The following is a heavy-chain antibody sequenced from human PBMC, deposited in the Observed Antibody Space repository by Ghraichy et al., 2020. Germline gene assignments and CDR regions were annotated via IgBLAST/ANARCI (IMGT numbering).Heavy chain of an antibody. CDR2: MNPNSGNT. Sequence: ASVKVSCKASGYTFTSYDINWVRQATGQGLEWMGWMNPNSGNTGYAQKFQGRVTMTRNTSISTAYMELSSLRSEDTAVYYCARGQVVRGVIKLLFDYWGQGTLVTVSS. V-gene: IGHV1-8*01. CDR3: ARGQVVRGVIKLLFDY. D-gene: IGHD3-10*01. J-gene: IGHJ4*02. CDR1: GYTFTSYD.